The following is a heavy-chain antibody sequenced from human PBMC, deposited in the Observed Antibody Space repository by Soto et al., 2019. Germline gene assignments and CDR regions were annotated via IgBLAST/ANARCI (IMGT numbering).Heavy chain of an antibody. CDR3: AKPSGLATAGSAFDY. D-gene: IGHD6-13*01. CDR1: GFTFTNYA. Sequence: GGSLRLSCAASGFTFTNYALSWVRQAPGKGLEWVSKISGSGLSTYYADSVKGRFTISRDNSKNTLYLQMNSLRAEDTAVYYCAKPSGLATAGSAFDYWGQETLVTVSS. CDR2: ISGSGLST. J-gene: IGHJ4*02. V-gene: IGHV3-23*01.